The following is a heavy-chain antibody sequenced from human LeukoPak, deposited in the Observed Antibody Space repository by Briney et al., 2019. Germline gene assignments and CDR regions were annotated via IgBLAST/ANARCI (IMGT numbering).Heavy chain of an antibody. D-gene: IGHD6-13*01. CDR1: GYTFTGYY. J-gene: IGHJ5*02. V-gene: IGHV1-2*02. Sequence: ASVKVSCKASGYTFTGYYMHWVRQAPGQGLEWMGWINPNSGGTNYAQKFQGRVTMTRDTSISTAYMEPSRLRSDDTAVYYCARDRSSSWYARGNNWFDPWGQGTLVTVSS. CDR3: ARDRSSSWYARGNNWFDP. CDR2: INPNSGGT.